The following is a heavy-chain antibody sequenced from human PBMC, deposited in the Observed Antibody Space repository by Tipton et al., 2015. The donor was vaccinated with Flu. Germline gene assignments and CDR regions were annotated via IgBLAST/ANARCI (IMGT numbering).Heavy chain of an antibody. J-gene: IGHJ4*02. CDR3: ATLTGDDY. Sequence: SLRLSCAISAFSLTDNYVSWVRQAPGKGLEWVSLIYINDKTYYSDSVKGRFTISRDNAKNSLYLQLNSLRAEDTALYYCATLTGDDYWGQGNLVTVSS. V-gene: IGHV3-53*01. CDR2: IYINDKT. CDR1: AFSLTDNY. D-gene: IGHD7-27*01.